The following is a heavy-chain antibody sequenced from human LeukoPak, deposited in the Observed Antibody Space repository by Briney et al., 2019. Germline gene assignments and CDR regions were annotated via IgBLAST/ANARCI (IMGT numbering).Heavy chain of an antibody. CDR2: IKQDGSEK. D-gene: IGHD6-13*01. V-gene: IGHV3-7*01. Sequence: GGSLRLSCAASGFTFSSYWMGWVRQAPGKGLEWVANIKQDGSEKYYVDSVKGRFTISRDNAKNSLYLQMNSLRAEDTAVYYCARDEGYSSSWYDYYYYGMDVSGQGTTVTVSS. CDR1: GFTFSSYW. J-gene: IGHJ6*02. CDR3: ARDEGYSSSWYDYYYYGMDV.